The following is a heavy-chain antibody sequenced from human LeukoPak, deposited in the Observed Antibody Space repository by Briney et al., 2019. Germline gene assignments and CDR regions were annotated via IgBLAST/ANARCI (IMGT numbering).Heavy chain of an antibody. CDR1: GGSISSYY. CDR2: IYYSGST. V-gene: IGHV4-59*08. Sequence: SETLSLTYTVSGGSISSYYWSWIRQPPGKGLEWIGYIYYSGSTNYNPSLKSRVTISVDTSKNQFSLKLSSVTAADTAVYYCARHSGGRDSSGEYWYFDLWGRGTLATVSS. J-gene: IGHJ2*01. D-gene: IGHD3-22*01. CDR3: ARHSGGRDSSGEYWYFDL.